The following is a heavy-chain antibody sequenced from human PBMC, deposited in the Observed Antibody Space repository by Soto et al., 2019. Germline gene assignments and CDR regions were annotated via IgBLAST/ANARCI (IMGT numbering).Heavy chain of an antibody. CDR1: GGSVSSGSYY. J-gene: IGHJ6*02. Sequence: QVQLQESGPGLVKPSETLSLTCTVSGGSVSSGSYYWSWIRQPPGKGLEWIGYIYYSGSTNYNPSLKSRVTISVDTSKNQFSLKLSSVTAADTAVYYCARDSGLTYSNYRADYYYGMDVWGQGTTVTVSS. CDR3: ARDSGLTYSNYRADYYYGMDV. CDR2: IYYSGST. V-gene: IGHV4-61*01. D-gene: IGHD4-4*01.